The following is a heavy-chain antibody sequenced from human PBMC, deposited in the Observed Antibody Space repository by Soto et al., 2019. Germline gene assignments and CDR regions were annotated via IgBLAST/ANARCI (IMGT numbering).Heavy chain of an antibody. Sequence: GGSLRLSCAASGFTFSSYWMHWVRQAPGKGLVWVSRINSDGSSTSYADSVKGRFTISRDNAKNTLYLQMNSLRAEDTAVYYCARETVQREYGSGSYDYWGQGTLVTGSS. D-gene: IGHD3-10*01. V-gene: IGHV3-74*01. CDR2: INSDGSST. CDR1: GFTFSSYW. CDR3: ARETVQREYGSGSYDY. J-gene: IGHJ4*02.